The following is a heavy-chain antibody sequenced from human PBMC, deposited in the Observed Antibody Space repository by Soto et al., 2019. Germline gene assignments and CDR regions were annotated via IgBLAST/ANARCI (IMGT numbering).Heavy chain of an antibody. V-gene: IGHV1-69*12. J-gene: IGHJ6*02. CDR3: ASRIYSSSSQRYYYYGMDV. CDR2: IIPIFGTA. CDR1: GGTFSSYA. Sequence: QVQLVQSGAEVKKPGSSVKVSCKASGGTFSSYAISWVRQAPGQGLEWMGGIIPIFGTANYVQKFQGRVTITADESTSTAYMELSSLRSEDTAVYYCASRIYSSSSQRYYYYGMDVWGQGTTVTVSS. D-gene: IGHD6-6*01.